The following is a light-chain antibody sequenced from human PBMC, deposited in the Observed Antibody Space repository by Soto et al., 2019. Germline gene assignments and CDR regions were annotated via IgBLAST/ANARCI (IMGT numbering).Light chain of an antibody. Sequence: QSALTQPASVSGSPGQSITISCTGTSSDVGAYNYVSWYQQHPGKAPKLMIYEVSNRPSGVSNRFSGSKSANPASLTISGLQAGDEADYYCSSYTSSSTWLFGGGTQLTVL. V-gene: IGLV2-14*03. CDR3: SSYTSSSTWL. CDR2: EVS. CDR1: SSDVGAYNY. J-gene: IGLJ3*02.